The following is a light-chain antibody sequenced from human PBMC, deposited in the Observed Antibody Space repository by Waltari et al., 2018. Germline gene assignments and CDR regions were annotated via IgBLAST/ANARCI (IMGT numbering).Light chain of an antibody. CDR2: KAS. Sequence: DIQMTQSPSTLSASVGDRATITFRASQSISSWLAWYQQKPGNAPKLLIYKASSLESGVPSRFSGSGSGTEFTLTISSLQPDDFATYYCQQYNSYSWTFGQGTKVEIK. CDR3: QQYNSYSWT. CDR1: QSISSW. V-gene: IGKV1-5*03. J-gene: IGKJ1*01.